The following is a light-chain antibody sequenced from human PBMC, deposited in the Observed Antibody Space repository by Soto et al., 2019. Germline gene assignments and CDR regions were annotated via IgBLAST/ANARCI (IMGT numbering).Light chain of an antibody. J-gene: IGKJ1*01. CDR3: QQSYSALVA. Sequence: DFQMTHSPSSLSASVGDRVTITCRATQSISRSLNWYQQKPGKAPELLIYAASSLQSGVPSRFSGSGSGTDFTLTTSSLQPEDSATYYCQQSYSALVAFGQGTKVDIK. CDR1: QSISRS. CDR2: AAS. V-gene: IGKV1-39*01.